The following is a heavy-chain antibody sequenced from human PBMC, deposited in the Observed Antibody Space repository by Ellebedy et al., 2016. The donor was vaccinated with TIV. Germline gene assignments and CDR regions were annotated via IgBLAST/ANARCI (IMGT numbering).Heavy chain of an antibody. CDR2: ISSSSSYI. V-gene: IGHV3-21*01. CDR3: ARSSGSSSWEVAYYGMDV. Sequence: GGSLRLXXAASGFTFSSYAMSWVRQAPGKGLEWVSSISSSSSYIYYADSVKGRFTISRDNAKNSLYLQMNSLRAEDTAVYYCARSSGSSSWEVAYYGMDVWGQGTTVTASS. CDR1: GFTFSSYA. D-gene: IGHD6-13*01. J-gene: IGHJ6*02.